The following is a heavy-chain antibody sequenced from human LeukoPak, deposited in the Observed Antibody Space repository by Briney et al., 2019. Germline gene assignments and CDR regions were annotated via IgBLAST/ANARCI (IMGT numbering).Heavy chain of an antibody. D-gene: IGHD4/OR15-4a*01. V-gene: IGHV4-59*01. CDR2: IFYSGST. Sequence: SATLSLTCTVSGGSITAYYWNWIRQPPGKRLEWIGYIFYSGSTNYNPSLKSRVTISVDTSKNQFSLNLSSVTAADTAVYYCARENVLYGMDVRGQGTTVTVSS. J-gene: IGHJ6*02. CDR1: GGSITAYY. CDR3: ARENVLYGMDV.